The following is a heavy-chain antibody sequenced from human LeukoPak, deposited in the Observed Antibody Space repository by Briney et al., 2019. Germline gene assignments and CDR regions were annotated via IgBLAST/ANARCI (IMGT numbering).Heavy chain of an antibody. D-gene: IGHD3-16*01. CDR3: AREPCTFDYPYMDV. J-gene: IGHJ6*03. Sequence: KPSETLSLTCTVSGGSISSSSYYWGWIRQPPGKGLEWIGSIYYSGSTFYNPSLKSRVTISVDTSKNQFSLKLSSVTAADTAVYYCAREPCTFDYPYMDVWGKGTTVTISS. CDR2: IYYSGST. V-gene: IGHV4-39*07. CDR1: GGSISSSSYY.